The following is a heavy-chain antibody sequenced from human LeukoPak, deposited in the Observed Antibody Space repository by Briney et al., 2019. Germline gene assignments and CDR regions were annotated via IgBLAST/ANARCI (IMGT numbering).Heavy chain of an antibody. CDR3: ARVDEEVDAYFDY. V-gene: IGHV4-38-2*02. Sequence: SSETLSLTCTVSGYSISSGYYWGWIRQPPGKGLEWIGSIYHSGSTYYNPSLKSRVTISVDTSKNQFSLKLSSVTAADTAVYYCARVDEEVDAYFDYWGQGTLVTVSS. CDR1: GYSISSGYY. D-gene: IGHD2-8*01. CDR2: IYHSGST. J-gene: IGHJ4*02.